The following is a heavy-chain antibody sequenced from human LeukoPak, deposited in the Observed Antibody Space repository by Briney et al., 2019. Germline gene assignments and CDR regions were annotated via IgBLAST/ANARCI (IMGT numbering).Heavy chain of an antibody. CDR1: GFTFTSYA. D-gene: IGHD2-2*02. J-gene: IGHJ4*02. Sequence: GGSLRLSCAASGFTFTSYAMNWVRQAPGKGLEWVSTISGSGSSTYYVDSVKGRFTISRDNSKNTLYLQMNSLRVEDTAVYYCARDPDVVLVPAAIGDDYWGQGTLVTVSS. CDR2: ISGSGSST. CDR3: ARDPDVVLVPAAIGDDY. V-gene: IGHV3-23*01.